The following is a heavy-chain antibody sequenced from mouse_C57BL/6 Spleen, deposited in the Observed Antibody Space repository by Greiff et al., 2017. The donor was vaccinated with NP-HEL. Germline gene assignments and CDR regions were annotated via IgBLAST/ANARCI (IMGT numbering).Heavy chain of an antibody. D-gene: IGHD1-1*01. CDR1: GYAFSSSW. J-gene: IGHJ2*01. CDR3: ARRGYYDDGGYYFDY. CDR2: IYPGDGDT. Sequence: VQLQQSGPELVKPGASVKISCKASGYAFSSSWMNWVKQRPGKGLEWIGRIYPGDGDTNYNGKFKGKATLTADKSSSTAYMQLSSLTSEDSAVYFCARRGYYDDGGYYFDYWGQGTTLTVSS. V-gene: IGHV1-82*01.